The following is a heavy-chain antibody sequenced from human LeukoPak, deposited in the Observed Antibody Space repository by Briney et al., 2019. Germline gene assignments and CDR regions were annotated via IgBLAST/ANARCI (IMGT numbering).Heavy chain of an antibody. D-gene: IGHD6-13*01. CDR1: GGTFSSYA. J-gene: IGHJ4*02. V-gene: IGHV1-69*04. CDR2: IIPILGIA. CDR3: ARDGGYSSSWYGY. Sequence: ASVKVSCKASGGTFSSYAISWVRQAPGQGLEWMGRIIPILGIANYAQKFQGRVTITADKSTSTAYMELSGLRSEDTAVYYCARDGGYSSSWYGYWGQGTLVTVSS.